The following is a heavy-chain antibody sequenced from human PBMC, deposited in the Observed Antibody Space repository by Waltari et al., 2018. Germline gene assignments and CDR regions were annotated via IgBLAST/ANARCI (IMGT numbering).Heavy chain of an antibody. CDR1: GGSINSYY. Sequence: QVQLQESGPGLVKPSETLSLTCTVSGGSINSYYWSWIRQPPGKGLEWIGYIYYSGSTNYNPSLKSRVTISVDTSKNQFSLKLSSVTAADTAVYYCARKYGDYSSFDYWGQGTLVTVSS. V-gene: IGHV4-59*01. J-gene: IGHJ4*02. CDR2: IYYSGST. D-gene: IGHD4-17*01. CDR3: ARKYGDYSSFDY.